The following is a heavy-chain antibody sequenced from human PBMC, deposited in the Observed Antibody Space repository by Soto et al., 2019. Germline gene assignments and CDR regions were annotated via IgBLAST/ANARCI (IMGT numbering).Heavy chain of an antibody. D-gene: IGHD4-17*01. V-gene: IGHV3-30-3*01. CDR3: AFGRTTYYGMDV. CDR1: GFTFSSYA. J-gene: IGHJ6*02. CDR2: ISYDGSNK. Sequence: GGSLRLSCAASGFTFSSYAMHWVRQAPGEGLEWVAVISYDGSNKYYADSVKGRFTISRDNSKNTLYLQMNSLRAEDTAVYYCAFGRTTYYGMDVWGQGTTVTVSS.